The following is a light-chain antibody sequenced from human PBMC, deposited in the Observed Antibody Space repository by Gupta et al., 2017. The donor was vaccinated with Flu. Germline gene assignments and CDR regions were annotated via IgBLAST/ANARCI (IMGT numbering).Light chain of an antibody. CDR1: SSNVGGYNY. CDR2: DVA. Sequence: SALPQPPSVSGSPGQSVTLTCRGASSNVGGYNYVSWYQHHPGKAPKVIIFDVAKRPSGVPDRFSGSKSGNTASLTISGLQSDDEAEYYCCSYAGTFSWVFGGGTKLTVL. J-gene: IGLJ3*02. V-gene: IGLV2-11*01. CDR3: CSYAGTFSWV.